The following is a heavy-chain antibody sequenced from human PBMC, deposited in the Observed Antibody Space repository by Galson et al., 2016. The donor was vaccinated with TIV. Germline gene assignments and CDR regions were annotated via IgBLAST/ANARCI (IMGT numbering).Heavy chain of an antibody. J-gene: IGHJ6*02. Sequence: SVKVSCKATRGTLRKSAITRVRQAPGQGLEWLGGITPIFGTTNYAQKFQGRVTITADESTSTAYMELSNLRSEDTAIYYCAKDRNTALDTYPYYYGMDVWGQGTTVAVSS. CDR2: ITPIFGTT. V-gene: IGHV1-69*13. CDR1: RGTLRKSA. D-gene: IGHD5-18*01. CDR3: AKDRNTALDTYPYYYGMDV.